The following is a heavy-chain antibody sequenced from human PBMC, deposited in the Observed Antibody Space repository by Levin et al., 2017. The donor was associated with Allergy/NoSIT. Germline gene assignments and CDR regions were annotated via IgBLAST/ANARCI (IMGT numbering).Heavy chain of an antibody. CDR1: GGSISSSSYY. J-gene: IGHJ6*02. CDR2: IYYSESP. V-gene: IGHV4-39*07. CDR3: AGDPGFYDDQSYYYHYGIDV. Sequence: PSETLSLTCTVSGGSISSSSYYWGWIRQPPGKGLEWIVSIYYSESPYYSPSLKSRVTISVDTSKNQFSLKLSSVTAADTAVYYCAGDPGFYDDQSYYYHYGIDVWGQGTTVTVSS. D-gene: IGHD2/OR15-2a*01.